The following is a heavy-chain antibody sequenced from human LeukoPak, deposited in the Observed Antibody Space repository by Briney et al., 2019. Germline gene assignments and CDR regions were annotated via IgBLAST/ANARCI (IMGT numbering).Heavy chain of an antibody. CDR3: AADLYGGSYGYYYYYMDV. CDR2: IVVGSGNT. J-gene: IGHJ6*03. CDR1: GFTFTSSA. V-gene: IGHV1-58*02. D-gene: IGHD1-26*01. Sequence: GASVKVSCKASGFTFTSSAMQWVRQARGQRLEWIGWIVVGSGNTNYAQKFQERVTITRDMSTSTAYMELSSLRSEDTAVYYCAADLYGGSYGYYYYYMDVCGKGTTVTVSS.